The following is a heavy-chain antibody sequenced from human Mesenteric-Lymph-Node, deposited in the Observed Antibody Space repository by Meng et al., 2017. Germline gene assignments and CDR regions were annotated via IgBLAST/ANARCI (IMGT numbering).Heavy chain of an antibody. V-gene: IGHV4-31*03. CDR3: ARTNYGDYNWFDP. CDR2: IYYSGST. Sequence: VQLPGAGPGLVKPSQTPSLTCTVSGGSISSGGFYWSLIRQHPGKGLEWIGYIYYSGSTYYNPSLRSRVAISIDTSKNQFSLKLTSVTAADTAVYFCARTNYGDYNWFDPWGQGTLVTVSS. D-gene: IGHD4-17*01. J-gene: IGHJ5*02. CDR1: GGSISSGGFY.